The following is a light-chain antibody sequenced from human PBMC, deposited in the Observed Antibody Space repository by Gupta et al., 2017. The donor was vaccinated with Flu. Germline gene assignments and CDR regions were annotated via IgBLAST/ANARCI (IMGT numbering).Light chain of an antibody. CDR1: QSVRNN. V-gene: IGKV3-15*01. J-gene: IGKJ4*01. CDR2: DAS. CDR3: HQNDSRPPST. Sequence: EIVMTQSPATLSVSPGERATLSCRASQSVRNNLAWYQQKPGQAPRLLIYDASTSGPGTEXTLIISXLQSEDYLVDKCHQNDSRPPSTFGXGTKVEIK.